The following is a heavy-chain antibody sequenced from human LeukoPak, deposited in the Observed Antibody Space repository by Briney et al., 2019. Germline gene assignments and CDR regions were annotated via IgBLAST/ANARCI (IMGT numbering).Heavy chain of an antibody. J-gene: IGHJ4*02. V-gene: IGHV4-30-4*01. CDR2: IYYSGST. CDR1: GGSISSGDYY. CDR3: ARGNEYTWWQ. D-gene: IGHD2-15*01. Sequence: PSQTLSLTCTVSGGSISSGDYYWSWIRQPPGKGLEWIGYIYYSGSTYYNPSLKSRVTISVDKPKSQFSLKLTSVTAADTAIYYCARGNEYTWWQWSQGTLVTVSS.